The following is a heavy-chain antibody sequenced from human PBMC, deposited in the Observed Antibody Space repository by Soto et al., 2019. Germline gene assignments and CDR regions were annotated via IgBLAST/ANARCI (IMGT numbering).Heavy chain of an antibody. CDR1: GFTFSSYA. J-gene: IGHJ4*02. V-gene: IGHV3-23*01. CDR3: ASRDYVLGWLFDY. D-gene: IGHD3-3*01. Sequence: EVQLLESGGGLVQPGGSLRLSCAASGFTFSSYAMSWVRQAPGKGLEWVSAISGSGGSTYYADSVKGRFTISRDNSKNPLYLQMNSLRAEDTAVYYCASRDYVLGWLFDYWGQGTLVTVSS. CDR2: ISGSGGST.